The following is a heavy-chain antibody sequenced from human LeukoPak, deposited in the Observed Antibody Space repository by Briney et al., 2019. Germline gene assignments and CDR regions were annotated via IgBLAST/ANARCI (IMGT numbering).Heavy chain of an antibody. CDR2: IYTSGST. V-gene: IGHV4-4*07. D-gene: IGHD3-10*01. J-gene: IGHJ4*02. Sequence: SEILSLTCTVSGGSISSYYGSWIRQPAGKGREWIGLIYTSGSTNYNPSLKSRVTMSVDTSKTQFSLKLSSVTAADTAVYYCARGGGELLSPFDYWGQGTLVTVSS. CDR3: ARGGGELLSPFDY. CDR1: GGSISSYY.